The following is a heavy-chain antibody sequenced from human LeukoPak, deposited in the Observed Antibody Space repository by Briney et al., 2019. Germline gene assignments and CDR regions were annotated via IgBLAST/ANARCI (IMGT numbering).Heavy chain of an antibody. D-gene: IGHD2-15*01. Sequence: ASVKVSCKASGYTFTSYYMHWVRQAPGQGLEWMGIINPSGGSTSYAQKCQGRVTMTRDTSTSTVYMELSSLRSEDTAVYYCARGGGVVVVAATDDAFDIWGQGTMVTVSS. CDR3: ARGGGVVVVAATDDAFDI. J-gene: IGHJ3*02. CDR2: INPSGGST. CDR1: GYTFTSYY. V-gene: IGHV1-46*01.